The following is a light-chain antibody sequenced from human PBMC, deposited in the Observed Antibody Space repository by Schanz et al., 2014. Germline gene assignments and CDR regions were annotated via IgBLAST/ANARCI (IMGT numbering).Light chain of an antibody. CDR2: GAS. J-gene: IGKJ2*01. CDR3: QQYNTYSYT. V-gene: IGKV1-39*01. CDR1: QNISSY. Sequence: DIQMTQSPSSLSASLGDRVTITCRASQNISSYLNWYQEKSGKAPKLLIYGASRLQSGVPSRIRGSGSGTEFTLTVTSLQPDDFATYYCQQYNTYSYTFGQGTKLEI.